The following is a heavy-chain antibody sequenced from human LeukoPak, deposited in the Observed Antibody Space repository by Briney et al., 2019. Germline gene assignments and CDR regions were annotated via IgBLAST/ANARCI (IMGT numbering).Heavy chain of an antibody. CDR2: VSSGFHA. Sequence: GGSLRLSCTASGFTLGSHDMHWVRQIPGQGLEWVAAVSSGFHAFFADSVQGRFTVSREDARNSLYLQMNSLRAGDTAVYYCVREARGYHYTYFDYWGQGTLVTISS. J-gene: IGHJ4*02. D-gene: IGHD5-18*01. V-gene: IGHV3-13*01. CDR3: VREARGYHYTYFDY. CDR1: GFTLGSHD.